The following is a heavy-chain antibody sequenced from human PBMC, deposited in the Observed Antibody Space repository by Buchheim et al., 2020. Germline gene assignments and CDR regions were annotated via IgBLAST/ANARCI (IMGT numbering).Heavy chain of an antibody. J-gene: IGHJ6*04. CDR1: GFTFSSYS. CDR2: ISSSSSTI. CDR3: ARVMGATKYYYYYGMDV. V-gene: IGHV3-48*02. D-gene: IGHD1-26*01. Sequence: EVQLVESGGGLVQPGGSLRLSCAASGFTFSSYSMNWVRQAPGKGLEWVSYISSSSSTIYYADSVKGRFTISRDNAQNSLYLQMNSLRDEDTAVYYCARVMGATKYYYYYGMDVWGKGTT.